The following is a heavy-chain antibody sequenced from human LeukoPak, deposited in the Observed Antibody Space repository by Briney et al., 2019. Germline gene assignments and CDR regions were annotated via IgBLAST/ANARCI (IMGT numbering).Heavy chain of an antibody. V-gene: IGHV3-23*01. D-gene: IGHD5-12*01. J-gene: IGHJ4*02. CDR2: ISGSGIKT. CDR1: GFTLSKFA. CDR3: AKDGFSGYDPYYFES. Sequence: PGGYLRLSCEAYGFTLSKFAMSWIRQAPGKGLEWVSSISGSGIKTDYVDSVKGRFTVSSDSLRNTIHLQMDSLRAEDTAIYYCAKDGFSGYDPYYFESWGQGTLVTVSS.